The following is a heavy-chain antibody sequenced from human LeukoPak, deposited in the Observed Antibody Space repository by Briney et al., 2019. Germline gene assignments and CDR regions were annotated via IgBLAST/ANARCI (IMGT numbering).Heavy chain of an antibody. Sequence: GGSLRLSCAASGFTFSSYAMSWVRQAPGMGLEWVSSIGSSGDITYYADSVKGRFTISRDNSKNTLYLQMNSLRAEDTAVYYCAKGLKYYYDSSPSPGMYWGQGTLVTVSS. D-gene: IGHD3-22*01. CDR2: IGSSGDIT. CDR1: GFTFSSYA. V-gene: IGHV3-23*01. J-gene: IGHJ4*02. CDR3: AKGLKYYYDSSPSPGMY.